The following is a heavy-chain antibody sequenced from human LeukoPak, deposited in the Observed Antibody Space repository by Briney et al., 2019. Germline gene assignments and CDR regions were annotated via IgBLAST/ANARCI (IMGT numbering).Heavy chain of an antibody. CDR2: ISGSGGST. CDR3: AKDSRYSGNYKAFDI. V-gene: IGHV3-23*01. D-gene: IGHD1-26*01. CDR1: GFTFSSYA. Sequence: GGSLILSCAASGFTFSSYAMSWVRQAPGKGLEWVSGISGSGGSTNYADSVKGRFTISRDNSKNTLYLQMNSLRAEDTAVYYCAKDSRYSGNYKAFDIWGQGTMVTVSS. J-gene: IGHJ3*02.